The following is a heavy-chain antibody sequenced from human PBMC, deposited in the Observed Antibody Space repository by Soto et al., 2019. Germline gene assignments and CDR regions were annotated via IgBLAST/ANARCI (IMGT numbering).Heavy chain of an antibody. CDR1: GFTFSSYG. CDR3: ARGGLTDYFDY. Sequence: QVQLVESGGGVVQPGRSLRLSCAASGFTFSSYGMHWGRQAPGKGLEWVAVIWYDGSNKYYADSVKGRFTISRDNSKNTLYLQMTSLRAEDTAVYYCARGGLTDYFDYWGQGTLVTVSS. J-gene: IGHJ4*02. CDR2: IWYDGSNK. D-gene: IGHD2-21*02. V-gene: IGHV3-33*01.